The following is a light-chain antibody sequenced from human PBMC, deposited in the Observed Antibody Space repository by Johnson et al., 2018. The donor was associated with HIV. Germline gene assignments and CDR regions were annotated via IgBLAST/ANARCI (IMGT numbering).Light chain of an antibody. CDR3: GTWDTSLSVYV. J-gene: IGLJ1*01. CDR1: NSNIGNNF. Sequence: QSVLTQPPSVSAAPGQKVTISCSGNNSNIGNNFVSWYQQLPGTAPKLLIYENNKRPSGIPDRFSGSKSGTSATLGITGLQTGDEADYYCGTWDTSLSVYVFGTGTKVTVL. V-gene: IGLV1-51*02. CDR2: ENN.